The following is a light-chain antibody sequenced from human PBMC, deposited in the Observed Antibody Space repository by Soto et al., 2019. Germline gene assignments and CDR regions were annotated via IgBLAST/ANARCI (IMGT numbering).Light chain of an antibody. CDR3: IPYTTISTYV. CDR2: DVS. Sequence: QSVLTQPASVSGSPGQSIAISCTGTSSVVGSYNYVSWYQHHPGKAPKVMIYDVSSRPSGVSNRFSGSKSGNTASLTISGLQAEYVADYYCIPYTTISTYVFGTGTNVTVL. J-gene: IGLJ1*01. V-gene: IGLV2-14*03. CDR1: SSVVGSYNY.